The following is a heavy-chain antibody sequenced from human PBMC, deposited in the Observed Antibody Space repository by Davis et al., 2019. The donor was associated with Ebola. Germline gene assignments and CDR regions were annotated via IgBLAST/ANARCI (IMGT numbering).Heavy chain of an antibody. CDR2: ISSSSSYI. Sequence: GESLKISCAASGFTFSSYSINWVRQAPGKGLEWVSSISSSSSYIYYADSVKGRFTISRDNAKNTLYLQMNSLRAEDTAVYYCAIWRVVDGPEWYWGQGTLVTVSS. V-gene: IGHV3-21*04. D-gene: IGHD2-15*01. CDR3: AIWRVVDGPEWY. J-gene: IGHJ4*02. CDR1: GFTFSSYS.